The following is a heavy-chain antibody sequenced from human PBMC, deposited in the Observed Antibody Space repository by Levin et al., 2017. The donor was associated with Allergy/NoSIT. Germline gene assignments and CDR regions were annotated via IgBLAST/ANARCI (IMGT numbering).Heavy chain of an antibody. D-gene: IGHD6-6*01. V-gene: IGHV3-23*01. CDR3: VGCRVEPTAPGWCNWFDP. Sequence: RSGGSLRLSCAASGFTFNNYAMNWVRQAPGKGLEWVSSIRSGGTGAGTHYADSVKGRFTISRDNSKSTVSLQMDSLRADDTGLYFCVGCRVEPTAPGWCNWFDPWGQGTLVTVSS. J-gene: IGHJ5*02. CDR2: IRSGGTGAGT. CDR1: GFTFNNYA.